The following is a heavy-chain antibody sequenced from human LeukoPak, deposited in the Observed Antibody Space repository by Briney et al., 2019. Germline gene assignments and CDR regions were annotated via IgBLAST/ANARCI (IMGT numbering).Heavy chain of an antibody. J-gene: IGHJ4*02. CDR3: AKHYYDSSGYYNYFDY. V-gene: IGHV3-23*01. CDR2: ISGSGGST. CDR1: GFTFSSYG. D-gene: IGHD3-22*01. Sequence: GGSLRLSCAASGFTFSSYGMHWVRQAPGKGLEWVSAISGSGGSTYYADSVKGRFTISRDNSKNTLYLQMNSLRAEDTAVYYCAKHYYDSSGYYNYFDYWGQGTLVTVSS.